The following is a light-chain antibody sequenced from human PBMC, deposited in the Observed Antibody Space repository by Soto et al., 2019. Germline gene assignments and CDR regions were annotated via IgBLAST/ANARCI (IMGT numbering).Light chain of an antibody. CDR1: QGIGGD. CDR2: ATS. CDR3: VQHNSYPRT. V-gene: IGKV1-17*01. Sequence: DLQMTQSPSSLSASVGDRVTITCRASQGIGGDAGWYQQKPGKPPKRLIYATSTLQSGIPSRFSGGGFGTEFTLTISSLQPEDFATYYCVQHNSYPRTFGQGTRVEMK. J-gene: IGKJ1*01.